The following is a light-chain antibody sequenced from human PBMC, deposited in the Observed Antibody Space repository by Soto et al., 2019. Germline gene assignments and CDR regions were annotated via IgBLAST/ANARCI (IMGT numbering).Light chain of an antibody. CDR3: QHYNNWPPWT. J-gene: IGKJ1*01. V-gene: IGKV3-15*01. CDR2: GAS. Sequence: EIVITQSPATLSVSPGERATLSCRASQNIISNLAWYQQKXGQAPRLLIYGASTRATGIPARFSGSGSGTEFTLTISSLQSEDFAVYYCQHYNNWPPWTFGKGTKV. CDR1: QNIISN.